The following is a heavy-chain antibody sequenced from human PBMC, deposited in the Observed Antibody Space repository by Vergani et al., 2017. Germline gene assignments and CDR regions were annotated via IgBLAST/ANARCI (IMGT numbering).Heavy chain of an antibody. Sequence: QVQLQQWGAGLLKPSETLSLTCAVYGGSFSGYYWSWIRQPPGKGLEWIGEINHSGSTNSNPSLKSRVTISVDTSKNQFSLQRSSVTAADTAVYYCAGGSIAARPYYYYYMDVWGKGP. D-gene: IGHD6-6*01. CDR2: INHSGST. CDR1: GGSFSGYY. J-gene: IGHJ6*03. CDR3: AGGSIAARPYYYYYMDV. V-gene: IGHV4-34*01.